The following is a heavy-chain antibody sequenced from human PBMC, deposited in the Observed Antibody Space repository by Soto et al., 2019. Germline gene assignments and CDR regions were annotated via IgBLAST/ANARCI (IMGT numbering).Heavy chain of an antibody. J-gene: IGHJ3*02. V-gene: IGHV1-46*01. CDR1: GYTFTDYA. Sequence: ASVKVSCKASGYTFTDYAMHWVRQAPGQGLEWMGIINPSGGSTSYAQKFQGRVTMTRDTSTSTVYMELSSLRSEDTAVYYCARLSVAGRPEDAFDIWGQGTMVTVSS. CDR3: ARLSVAGRPEDAFDI. CDR2: INPSGGST. D-gene: IGHD6-19*01.